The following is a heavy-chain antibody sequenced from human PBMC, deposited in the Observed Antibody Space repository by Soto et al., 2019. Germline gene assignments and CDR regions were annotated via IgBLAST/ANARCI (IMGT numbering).Heavy chain of an antibody. CDR1: GIIFSNYG. CDR2: IRNRANSYTT. Sequence: PGGSLRLSCAASGIIFSNYGTHWVRQAPGKGLEWVGRIRNRANSYTTEYAASVRGRFTVSRDDSENSLYLQMGSLKAEDTAVYYCVRVQISSVPYKSPDYWGQGTLVTVSS. D-gene: IGHD6-19*01. CDR3: VRVQISSVPYKSPDY. J-gene: IGHJ4*02. V-gene: IGHV3-72*01.